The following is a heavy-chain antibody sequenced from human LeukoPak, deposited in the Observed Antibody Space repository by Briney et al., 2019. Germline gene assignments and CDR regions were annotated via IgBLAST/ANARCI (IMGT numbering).Heavy chain of an antibody. J-gene: IGHJ4*02. CDR3: ARDRSSSAREN. Sequence: ASVKVSCKTSGFTFTSYGISWMRQAPGQGLEWVGWISGYNGNTNYAQKLQDRVTLTTDTSTSTAYMELRNLRSDDTAFYYCARDRSSSARENWGQGTLVTVSS. CDR2: ISGYNGNT. CDR1: GFTFTSYG. D-gene: IGHD6-13*01. V-gene: IGHV1-18*01.